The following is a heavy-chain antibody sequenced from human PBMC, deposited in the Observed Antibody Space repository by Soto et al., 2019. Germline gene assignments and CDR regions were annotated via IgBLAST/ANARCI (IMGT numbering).Heavy chain of an antibody. CDR1: GYTFTSYG. CDR2: ISAYNGNT. J-gene: IGHJ4*02. V-gene: IGHV1-18*01. CDR3: ARGRPRYCSGGSCYLFDY. Sequence: ASVKVSCKASGYTFTSYGISWVRQAPGQGLEWMGWISAYNGNTNYAQKLQGRVTMTTDTSTSTAYMELRSLRSDDTAVYYCARGRPRYCSGGSCYLFDYWGQGTLVTVSS. D-gene: IGHD2-15*01.